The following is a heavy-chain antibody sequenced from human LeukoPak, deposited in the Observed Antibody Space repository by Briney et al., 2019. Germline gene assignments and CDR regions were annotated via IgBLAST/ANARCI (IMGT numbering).Heavy chain of an antibody. D-gene: IGHD3-10*01. CDR2: ISWNSGSI. Sequence: GRSLRLSCAASGFTFDDFAMHWVRQAPGKGLEWVSGISWNSGSIAYADSVKGRFTISRDNAKNSLYLQMNSLRAEDTAVYYCAKLLYYGSGSSYFDYWGQGTLVTVSS. CDR3: AKLLYYGSGSSYFDY. J-gene: IGHJ4*02. CDR1: GFTFDDFA. V-gene: IGHV3-9*01.